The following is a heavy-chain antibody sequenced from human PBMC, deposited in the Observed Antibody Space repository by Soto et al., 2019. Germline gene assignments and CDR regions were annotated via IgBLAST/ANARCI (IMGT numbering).Heavy chain of an antibody. CDR2: IYAGDSES. J-gene: IGHJ4*02. D-gene: IGHD3-16*01. CDR1: GYRFNSYL. Sequence: LGQYLKIYCKGSGYRFNSYLIGCVRQMPGKGLEWMGLIYAGDSESRYSPSFQGQVNISADKSISTAYLQWISLKDSETAIYYCARRSMTTFPFDYWGQGILVTVST. V-gene: IGHV5-51*01. CDR3: ARRSMTTFPFDY.